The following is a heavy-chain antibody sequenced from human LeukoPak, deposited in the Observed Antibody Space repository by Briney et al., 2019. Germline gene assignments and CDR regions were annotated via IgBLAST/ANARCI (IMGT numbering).Heavy chain of an antibody. Sequence: PSETLSLTCTVSGGSISSYYWSWIRQPPGKGLEWIGYIYYSGSTNYNPSLKSRVTISVDTSKNQFSLKLSSVTAADTAVYYCARFSYYYDSSGYFHAYFDYWGQGTLSPSPQ. CDR2: IYYSGST. CDR1: GGSISSYY. J-gene: IGHJ4*02. V-gene: IGHV4-59*01. D-gene: IGHD3-22*01. CDR3: ARFSYYYDSSGYFHAYFDY.